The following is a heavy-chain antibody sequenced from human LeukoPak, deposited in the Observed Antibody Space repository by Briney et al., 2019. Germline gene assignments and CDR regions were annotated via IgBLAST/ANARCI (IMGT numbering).Heavy chain of an antibody. CDR3: ARRCYYDSSGYDY. Sequence: KSGGSLRLSCAASGFTFSNYAMNWVRKAPGEGLAWVSSISGSSTDIYYADSVKGRFTISRDNAKNSLYLQINSLRAEDTAIYYCARRCYYDSSGYDYWGQGTLVTVSS. CDR1: GFTFSNYA. CDR2: ISGSSTDI. V-gene: IGHV3-21*01. D-gene: IGHD3-22*01. J-gene: IGHJ4*02.